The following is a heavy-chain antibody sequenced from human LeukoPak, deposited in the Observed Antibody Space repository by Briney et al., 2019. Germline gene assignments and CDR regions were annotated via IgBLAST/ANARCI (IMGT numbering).Heavy chain of an antibody. J-gene: IGHJ6*02. CDR2: ISSSGSTI. CDR3: ARDIRYFDSDYYYGMDV. CDR1: GFTFSSYE. Sequence: GGSLRLSCAASGFTFSSYEMNWVRQAPGKGLEWVSYISSSGSTIYYAGSVKGRFTISRDNAKNSLYLQMNSLRAEDTAVYYCARDIRYFDSDYYYGMDVWGQGTTVTVSS. V-gene: IGHV3-48*03. D-gene: IGHD3-9*01.